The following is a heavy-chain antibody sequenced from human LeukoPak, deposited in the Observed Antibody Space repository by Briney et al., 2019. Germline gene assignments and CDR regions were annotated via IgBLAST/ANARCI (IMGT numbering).Heavy chain of an antibody. Sequence: GGSLRLSCAASGFTFNNYGMHWVRQAPGMGLEWVAFIRYDGSNKYYADSVKGRFTISRDTSKNTLYLQMNSLRAEDTAVYYCAKDFLWSVEGFSFDHWGQGTLATVSS. CDR2: IRYDGSNK. CDR3: AKDFLWSVEGFSFDH. J-gene: IGHJ4*02. CDR1: GFTFNNYG. V-gene: IGHV3-30*02. D-gene: IGHD3-10*01.